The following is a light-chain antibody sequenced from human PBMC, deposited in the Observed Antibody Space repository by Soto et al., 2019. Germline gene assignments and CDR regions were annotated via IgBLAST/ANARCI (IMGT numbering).Light chain of an antibody. CDR3: CSYTSSSIRV. V-gene: IGLV2-14*01. CDR2: EVR. J-gene: IGLJ3*02. CDR1: SSDVGGYNH. Sequence: QSALTQPASVSGSPGQSITISCTGTSSDVGGYNHVSWHQQHPGKAPKLIIYEVRNRPSGVSNRLSGSKSGNTASLTISGLQADDEADYYCCSYTSSSIRVFGGGTQLTVL.